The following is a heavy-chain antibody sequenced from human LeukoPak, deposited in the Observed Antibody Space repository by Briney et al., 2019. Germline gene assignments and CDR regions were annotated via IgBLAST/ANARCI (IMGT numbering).Heavy chain of an antibody. Sequence: AGGSLRRSCAASGFTFSSYEMNWVRQAPGKGLERVSYISSSGSTIYYADSVKGRFTISRDNAKNSLYLQMNSLRAEDTAVYYCASSRVYAIGGYWGQGTLVTVS. D-gene: IGHD2-8*01. CDR2: ISSSGSTI. CDR3: ASSRVYAIGGY. CDR1: GFTFSSYE. V-gene: IGHV3-48*03. J-gene: IGHJ4*02.